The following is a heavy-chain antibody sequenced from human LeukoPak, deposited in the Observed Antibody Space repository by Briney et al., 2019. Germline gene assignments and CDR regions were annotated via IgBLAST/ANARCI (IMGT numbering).Heavy chain of an antibody. CDR2: ISSSGSTI. J-gene: IGHJ6*04. CDR3: AELGITMIGGV. CDR1: GFTFSSYE. Sequence: GGSLRLSCAASGFTFSSYEMNWVRQAPGKGLEWVSYISSSGSTIYYADSVKGRFTISRDNAKTSLYLQMNSLRAEDTAVYYCAELGITMIGGVWSKGTTVTIPS. V-gene: IGHV3-48*03. D-gene: IGHD3-10*02.